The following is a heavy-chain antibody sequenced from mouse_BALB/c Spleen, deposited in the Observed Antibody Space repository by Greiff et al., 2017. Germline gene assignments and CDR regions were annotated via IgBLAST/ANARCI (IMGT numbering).Heavy chain of an antibody. CDR3: ARLPSGYGHFDY. CDR1: GYTFTDYN. J-gene: IGHJ2*01. V-gene: IGHV1-18*01. CDR2: INPNNGGT. Sequence: VQLKESGPELVKPGASVKIPCKASGYTFTDYNMDWVKQSHGKSLEWIGDINPNNGGTIYNQKFKGKATLTVDKSSSTAYMELRSLTSADTAVYDGARLPSGYGHFDYWGQGTTLTVSS. D-gene: IGHD1-1*01.